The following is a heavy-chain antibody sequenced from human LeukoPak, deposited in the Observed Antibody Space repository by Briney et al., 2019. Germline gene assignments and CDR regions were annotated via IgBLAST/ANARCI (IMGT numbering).Heavy chain of an antibody. CDR2: IKQDGSEK. CDR3: ARVEELLWFGESPGVDYFDY. J-gene: IGHJ4*02. V-gene: IGHV3-7*01. CDR1: GFTFSSYW. Sequence: GGSLRLSCAASGFTFSSYWMSWVRQDPGKGLEWVANIKQDGSEKYYVDSVKGRFTISRDNAKNSLYLQMNSLRAEDTAVYYCARVEELLWFGESPGVDYFDYWGQGTLVTVSS. D-gene: IGHD3-10*01.